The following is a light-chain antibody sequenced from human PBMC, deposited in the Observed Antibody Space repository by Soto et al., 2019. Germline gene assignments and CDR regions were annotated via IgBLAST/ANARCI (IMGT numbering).Light chain of an antibody. Sequence: QSALTQPASVSGSPGQSITISCTGTSSDVGGYNYVSWYQQHPGKAPKLMIYDVSNRPPGVSNRFSGSKSGDTASLTISGLQAEDEADYYCSSYTTGSTLFGTGTKVTVL. CDR1: SSDVGGYNY. J-gene: IGLJ1*01. CDR2: DVS. V-gene: IGLV2-14*01. CDR3: SSYTTGSTL.